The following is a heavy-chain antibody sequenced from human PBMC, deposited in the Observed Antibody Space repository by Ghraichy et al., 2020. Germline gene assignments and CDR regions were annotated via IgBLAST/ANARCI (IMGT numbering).Heavy chain of an antibody. Sequence: SETLSLTCTVSGGSISSSCYYWGWIRQPPGKGLEWIGSIYYSGSTYYNPSLKSRVTISVDTSKNQFSLKLSSVTAADTAVYYCARRPYCSGGSCYYFDYWGQGTLVTVSS. J-gene: IGHJ4*02. CDR3: ARRPYCSGGSCYYFDY. CDR1: GGSISSSCYY. V-gene: IGHV4-39*01. D-gene: IGHD2-15*01. CDR2: IYYSGST.